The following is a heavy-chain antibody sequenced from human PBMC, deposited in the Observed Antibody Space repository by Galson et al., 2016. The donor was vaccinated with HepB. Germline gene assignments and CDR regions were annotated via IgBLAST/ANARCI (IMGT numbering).Heavy chain of an antibody. D-gene: IGHD2-15*01. Sequence: LSLSCAASGFNLQDAWMTWVRQAPGKGLEWVGQIRSKTDGATTDYAAPVKGRFSLARDDSKSRVYLQLNSLKIEDTAVYYCAKLEGGLTYYGMDVWGHGTTVTVSS. CDR1: GFNLQDAW. J-gene: IGHJ6*02. V-gene: IGHV3-15*01. CDR2: IRSKTDGATT. CDR3: AKLEGGLTYYGMDV.